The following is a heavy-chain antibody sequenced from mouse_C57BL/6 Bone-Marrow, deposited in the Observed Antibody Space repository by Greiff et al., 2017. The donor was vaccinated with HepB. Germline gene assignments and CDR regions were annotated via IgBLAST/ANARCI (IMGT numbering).Heavy chain of an antibody. CDR1: GFTFSNYW. Sequence: EVQRVESGGGLVQPGGSMKLSCVASGFTFSNYWMNWVRQSPEKGLEWVAQIRLKSDNYATHYAESVKGRFTISRDDSKSSVYLQMNNLRAEDTGIYYCTGGVSTVVAPDYWGQGTTLTVSS. CDR2: IRLKSDNYAT. V-gene: IGHV6-3*01. D-gene: IGHD1-1*01. CDR3: TGGVSTVVAPDY. J-gene: IGHJ2*01.